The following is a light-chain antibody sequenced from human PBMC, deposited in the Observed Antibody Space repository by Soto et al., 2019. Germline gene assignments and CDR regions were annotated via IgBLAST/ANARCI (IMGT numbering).Light chain of an antibody. V-gene: IGKV1-8*01. Sequence: AIRMTQSPSSLSASTGDRVTITCRASQGISSYLAWYQQKPGKAPKLLIYAASTLQSGVPSRFSGSGSGTDFTLTISCLQSEDFATYYCQQYYSYPWTFGQGTKLEIK. CDR2: AAS. CDR1: QGISSY. CDR3: QQYYSYPWT. J-gene: IGKJ2*02.